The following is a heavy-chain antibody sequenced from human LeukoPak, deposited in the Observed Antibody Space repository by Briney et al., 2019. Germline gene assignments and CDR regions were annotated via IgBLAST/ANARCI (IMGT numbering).Heavy chain of an antibody. V-gene: IGHV3-23*01. CDR3: AREYGTDTAMAPFDY. J-gene: IGHJ4*02. CDR2: ISGSGGST. Sequence: PGGSLRLSCAASGFTFSSYAMSWVRQAPGKGLEWVSAISGSGGSTYYADSVKGRFTISRDNAKNSLYLQMNSLRAEDTAVYYCAREYGTDTAMAPFDYWGQGTLVTVSS. CDR1: GFTFSSYA. D-gene: IGHD5-18*01.